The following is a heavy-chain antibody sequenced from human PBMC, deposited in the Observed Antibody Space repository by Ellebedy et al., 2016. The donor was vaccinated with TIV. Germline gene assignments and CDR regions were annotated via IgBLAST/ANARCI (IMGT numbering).Heavy chain of an antibody. CDR1: GFTLSGNA. Sequence: GESLKISCVVSGFTLSGNAMSWVRQAPGKGLEWLSGIGSDEATHYADYARGRFTISRDISTSTVYLLMGSLTTDDTALYYCAKDRYYWSAMDYWGQGTLVTVSS. V-gene: IGHV3-23*01. J-gene: IGHJ4*02. CDR2: IGSDEAT. CDR3: AKDRYYWSAMDY. D-gene: IGHD3-3*01.